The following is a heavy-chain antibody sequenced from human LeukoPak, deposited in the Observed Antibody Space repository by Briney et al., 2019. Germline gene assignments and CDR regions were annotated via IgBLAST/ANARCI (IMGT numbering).Heavy chain of an antibody. CDR2: ISWNSGSI. J-gene: IGHJ4*02. CDR1: GFTFSSYA. D-gene: IGHD5-18*01. CDR3: AKDKNSYAGGTFDY. V-gene: IGHV3-9*01. Sequence: GGSLRLSCAASGFTFSSYAMSWVRQAPGKGLEWVSGISWNSGSIGYADSVKGRFTISRDNAKNSLYLQMNSLRAEDTALYYCAKDKNSYAGGTFDYWGQGTLVTVSS.